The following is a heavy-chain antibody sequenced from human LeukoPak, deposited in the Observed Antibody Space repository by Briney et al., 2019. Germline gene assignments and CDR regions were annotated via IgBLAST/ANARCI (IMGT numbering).Heavy chain of an antibody. CDR2: IIPILGIA. Sequence: SVTVSCKASGGTFSSYAISWVRQAPGQGLEWMGRIIPILGIANYAQKFQGRVTITADKSTSTAYMELSSLRSEGTAVYYCARVGPATGENFDYWGQGTLVTVSS. CDR1: GGTFSSYA. J-gene: IGHJ4*02. CDR3: ARVGPATGENFDY. D-gene: IGHD1-26*01. V-gene: IGHV1-69*04.